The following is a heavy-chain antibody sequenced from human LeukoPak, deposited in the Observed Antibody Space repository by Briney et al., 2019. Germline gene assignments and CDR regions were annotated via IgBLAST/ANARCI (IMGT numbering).Heavy chain of an antibody. CDR1: GGSISSYY. J-gene: IGHJ3*02. CDR2: IYYSGST. Sequence: SETLSLTCTVSGGSISSYYWSWIRQPPGKGLEWIGYIYYSGSTNYNPSLKSRVTISVDTSKNQFSLKLSSVTAADTAVYHCAIAQYYYDPPGAFDIWGQGTMVTASS. V-gene: IGHV4-59*01. CDR3: AIAQYYYDPPGAFDI. D-gene: IGHD3-22*01.